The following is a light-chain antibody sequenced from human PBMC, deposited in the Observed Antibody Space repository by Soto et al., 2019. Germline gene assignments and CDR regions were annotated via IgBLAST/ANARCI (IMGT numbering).Light chain of an antibody. J-gene: IGKJ2*01. CDR1: QSVSSY. Sequence: EIVLTQSPATLSLSPGERATLSCRASQSVSSYLAWYQQKPGQAPRLLIYDASNRATGIPARFSGSGSGTEFTLTISSLEDEDFAVYYCQQRSNWPMYTFGQGTKLEIK. V-gene: IGKV3-11*01. CDR3: QQRSNWPMYT. CDR2: DAS.